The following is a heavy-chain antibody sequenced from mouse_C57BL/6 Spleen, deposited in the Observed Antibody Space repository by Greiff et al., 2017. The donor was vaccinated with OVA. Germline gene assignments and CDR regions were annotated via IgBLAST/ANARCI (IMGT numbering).Heavy chain of an antibody. CDR2: IDPSDSYT. V-gene: IGHV1-59*01. D-gene: IGHD1-1*01. J-gene: IGHJ2*01. CDR3: ARLITTVVAPYFDY. CDR1: GYTFTSYW. Sequence: QVQLLQPGAELVRPGTSVKLSCKASGYTFTSYWMHWVKQRPGQGLEWIGVIDPSDSYTNYNQKFKGKATLTVDTSSSTAYMQLSSLTSEDSAVYYCARLITTVVAPYFDYWGQGTTRTVSS.